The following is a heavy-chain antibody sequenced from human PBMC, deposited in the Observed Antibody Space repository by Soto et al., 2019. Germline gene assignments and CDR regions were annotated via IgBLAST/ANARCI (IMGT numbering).Heavy chain of an antibody. V-gene: IGHV3-33*01. CDR2: IWYDGDNK. D-gene: IGHD3-22*01. CDR1: GFTFSSYG. J-gene: IGHJ6*02. Sequence: LRLSCAASGFTFSSYGMHWVRQAPGKGLEWVAVIWYDGDNKYYADSVKGRFTISRDNSKNTLYLQMNSLRAEDTAVYYCAREDYYDSSGYYYRVGYYGMDVWGQGTTVTVSS. CDR3: AREDYYDSSGYYYRVGYYGMDV.